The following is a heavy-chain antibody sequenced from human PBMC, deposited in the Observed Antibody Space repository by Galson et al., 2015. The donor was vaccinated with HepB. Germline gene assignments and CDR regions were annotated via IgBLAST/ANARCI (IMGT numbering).Heavy chain of an antibody. V-gene: IGHV5-51*01. CDR2: IYPGDSDT. J-gene: IGHJ6*02. D-gene: IGHD3-10*01. CDR3: ARAAEDYYGSGSYYNKGGYYYGMDV. Sequence: QSGAEVKKPGESLKISCKGSGYSFTSYWIGWVRQMPGKGLEWMGIIYPGDSDTRYSPSFQGQVTISADKSISTAYLQWSSLKASDTAMYYCARAAEDYYGSGSYYNKGGYYYGMDVWGQGTTVTVSS. CDR1: GYSFTSYW.